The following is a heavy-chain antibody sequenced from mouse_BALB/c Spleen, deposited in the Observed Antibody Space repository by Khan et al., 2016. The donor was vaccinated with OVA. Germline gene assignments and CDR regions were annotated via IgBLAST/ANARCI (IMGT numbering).Heavy chain of an antibody. J-gene: IGHJ2*01. V-gene: IGHV3-2*02. CDR3: ARVYGGDIDY. CDR1: GYSITSDYA. CDR2: ISYSGNT. Sequence: EVQLQESGPGLVKPSQSLSLICTVTGYSITSDYAWNWIRQFPGNKLEWMVFISYSGNTKYTPSLKSRISINRDTSKNHFFLQMNYVTTEDTATYYCARVYGGDIDYWGQGTTLTVSS. D-gene: IGHD3-3*01.